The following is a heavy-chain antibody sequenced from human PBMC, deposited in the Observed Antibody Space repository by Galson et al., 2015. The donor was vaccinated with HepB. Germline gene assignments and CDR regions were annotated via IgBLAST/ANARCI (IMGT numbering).Heavy chain of an antibody. V-gene: IGHV2-70*11. CDR3: ARTPSFGSFYYYYGMDV. J-gene: IGHJ6*02. Sequence: PALVKPTQTLTLTCTFSGFSLSTSGMCVSWIRQPPGKALEWLARIDWDDDKYYSTSLKTRLTISKDTSKNQVVLTMTNMDPVDTATYYCARTPSFGSFYYYYGMDVWGQGTTVTVSS. D-gene: IGHD1-26*01. CDR2: IDWDDDK. CDR1: GFSLSTSGMC.